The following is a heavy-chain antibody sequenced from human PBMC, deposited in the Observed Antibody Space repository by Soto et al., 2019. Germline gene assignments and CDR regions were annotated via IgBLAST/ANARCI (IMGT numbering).Heavy chain of an antibody. V-gene: IGHV3-23*01. D-gene: IGHD3-10*02. CDR2: ISDTGDDT. CDR3: ASYVRGPTFYVDS. J-gene: IGHJ4*02. CDR1: GFSFRTYA. Sequence: EVQLLESGGGLVQPGGSLRLSCAASGFSFRTYAMSWVRQAPGQGLEWVSVISDTGDDTYYADSVKGRFTISRDSSRNTLYLRKNSLRPEDAAAYYCASYVRGPTFYVDSWGQGTRVTVA.